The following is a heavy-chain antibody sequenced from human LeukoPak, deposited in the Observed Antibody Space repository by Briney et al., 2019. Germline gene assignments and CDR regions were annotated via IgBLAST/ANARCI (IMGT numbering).Heavy chain of an antibody. CDR3: ARLLQGSGTYLQHMDV. CDR2: INHSGST. J-gene: IGHJ6*03. D-gene: IGHD3-10*01. CDR1: GGSFSGYY. V-gene: IGHV4-34*01. Sequence: SETLSLTCAIEGGSFSGYYSSWIRQPPGKGLEWIGEINHSGSTNYSPSVKSRVTMSVDTSKNQFSLKVTSVTAADTGVYYCARLLQGSGTYLQHMDVWGKGTTVIISS.